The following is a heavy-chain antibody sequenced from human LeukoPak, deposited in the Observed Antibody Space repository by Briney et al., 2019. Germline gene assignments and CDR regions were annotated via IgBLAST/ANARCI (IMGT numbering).Heavy chain of an antibody. J-gene: IGHJ3*02. CDR2: IYYSWST. CDR1: GGSISSYY. CDR3: ARVGADSEAAFDI. D-gene: IGHD1-26*01. Sequence: PSETLSLTCTVSGGSISSYYWSWIRQPPGKGLEWIGYIYYSWSTNYNPSLKSRVTISVDTSKNQFSLKLSSVTAADTAVYYCARVGADSEAAFDIWGQGTMVTVSS. V-gene: IGHV4-59*01.